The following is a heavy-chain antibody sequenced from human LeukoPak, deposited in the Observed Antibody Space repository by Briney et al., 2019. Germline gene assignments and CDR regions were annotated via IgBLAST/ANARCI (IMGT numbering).Heavy chain of an antibody. V-gene: IGHV1-69*05. Sequence: GASVKVSCKASGGTFSTYAIVWVRQAPGQGPEWMGGIIPIFGSANYAQKFQGRVTITTDESTSTAYMELSSLRSEDTAVYYCARVFRRWFDSWGQGTLVTVSS. J-gene: IGHJ5*01. CDR1: GGTFSTYA. CDR3: ARVFRRWFDS. CDR2: IIPIFGSA. D-gene: IGHD1-14*01.